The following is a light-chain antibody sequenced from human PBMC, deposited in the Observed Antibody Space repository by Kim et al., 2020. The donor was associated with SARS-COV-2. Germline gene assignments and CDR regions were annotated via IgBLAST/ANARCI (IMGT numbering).Light chain of an antibody. CDR1: QSVSSSY. CDR3: QQYDNSPVT. Sequence: EIVLTQSPGTLSLSPGERATLSCRASQSVSSSYLAWYQQKPGQAPRLLIYGASSRATGIPDRFSGSGSGTDFTLTISRLEPEDFGAYYCQQYDNSPVTFGPGTKVDIK. V-gene: IGKV3-20*01. CDR2: GAS. J-gene: IGKJ3*01.